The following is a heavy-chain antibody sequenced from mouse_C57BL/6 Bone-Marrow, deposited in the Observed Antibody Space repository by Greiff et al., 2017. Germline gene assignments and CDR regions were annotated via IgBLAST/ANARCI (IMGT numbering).Heavy chain of an antibody. CDR2: IRSGGSYT. Sequence: EVHLVESGGDLVKPGGSLKLSCAASGFTFSSYGMSWVRQTPDKRLEWVATIRSGGSYTYYPDSVKGRSTIARDNAKNTLYLQMSRLRSEDTAMYYCACTYYGKRNAMDYWGQGTSVTVSS. D-gene: IGHD2-10*01. J-gene: IGHJ4*01. CDR1: GFTFSSYG. V-gene: IGHV5-6*01. CDR3: ACTYYGKRNAMDY.